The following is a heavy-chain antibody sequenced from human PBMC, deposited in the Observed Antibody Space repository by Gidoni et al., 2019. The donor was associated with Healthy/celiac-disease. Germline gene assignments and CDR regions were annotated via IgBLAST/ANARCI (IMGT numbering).Heavy chain of an antibody. V-gene: IGHV4-34*01. J-gene: IGHJ6*02. CDR1: GGSFSSYY. CDR2: INHSGST. Sequence: QVQLQQWGVGLLKPSETLSLTCAVDGGSFSSYYWRWTRQLPGKGLEWIGEINHSGSTNYNPSLKSRVTISVDTSKNQFSLKLSSVTAADTAVYYCARDGIAARPGYYYYGMDVWGQGTTVTVSS. D-gene: IGHD6-6*01. CDR3: ARDGIAARPGYYYYGMDV.